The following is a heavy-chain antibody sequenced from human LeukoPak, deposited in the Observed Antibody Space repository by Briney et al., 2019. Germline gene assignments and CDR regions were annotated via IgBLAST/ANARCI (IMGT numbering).Heavy chain of an antibody. CDR1: GYTFTSYY. Sequence: ASVKVSCKASGYTFTSYYMHWVRQAPGQGLEWMGIINPSGGSTIYAQKFQGRVTMTRDTSTSSVYMELSSLRSEDTAVYYCARGPRVVYYDSSGYYYGPFDYWGQGTLVTVSS. J-gene: IGHJ4*02. CDR3: ARGPRVVYYDSSGYYYGPFDY. D-gene: IGHD3-22*01. V-gene: IGHV1-46*01. CDR2: INPSGGST.